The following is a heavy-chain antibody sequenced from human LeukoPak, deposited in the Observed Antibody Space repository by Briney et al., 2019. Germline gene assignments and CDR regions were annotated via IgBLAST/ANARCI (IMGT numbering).Heavy chain of an antibody. Sequence: GGSLRLSCAASGFTFSSYSMNWVRQAPGKGLEWVSYISSSSKTIYYADSVKGRFTISRDNAKNSLYLQMNSLRDKDLAVYYCARDQGIFDYWGQGTLVTVSS. V-gene: IGHV3-48*02. CDR1: GFTFSSYS. CDR3: ARDQGIFDY. CDR2: ISSSSKTI. J-gene: IGHJ4*02.